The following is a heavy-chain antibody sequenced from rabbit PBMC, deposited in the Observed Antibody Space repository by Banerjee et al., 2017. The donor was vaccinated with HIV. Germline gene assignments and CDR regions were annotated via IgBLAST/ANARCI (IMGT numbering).Heavy chain of an antibody. V-gene: IGHV1S45*01. CDR3: ARDTATSFSSYGMDL. CDR2: IDTNDGDT. CDR1: GFSFSNKAV. J-gene: IGHJ6*01. Sequence: QEQLVESGGGLVKPEGSLTLTCTASGFSFSNKAVMCWVRQAPGKGLEWIACIDTNDGDTDYANWPKGRFTISKTSSTTVTLQMTSLTVADTATYFCARDTATSFSSYGMDLWGQGTLVTVS. D-gene: IGHD7-1*01.